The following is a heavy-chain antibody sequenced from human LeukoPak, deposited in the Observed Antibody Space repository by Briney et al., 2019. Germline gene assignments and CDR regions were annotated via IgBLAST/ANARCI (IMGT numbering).Heavy chain of an antibody. CDR2: INHSGST. V-gene: IGHV4-34*01. Sequence: PSETLSLTCAVYGGSFSGYYWSWIRQLPGKGLEWIGEINHSGSTNYNPSLKSRVTISVDTSKNQFSLKLSSVTAADTAVYYCARSCGSTSCYRYWGQGTLVTVSS. J-gene: IGHJ4*02. CDR3: ARSCGSTSCYRY. CDR1: GGSFSGYY. D-gene: IGHD2-2*01.